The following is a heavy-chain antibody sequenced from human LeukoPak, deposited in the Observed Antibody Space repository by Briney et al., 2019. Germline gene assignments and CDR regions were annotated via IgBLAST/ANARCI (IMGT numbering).Heavy chain of an antibody. J-gene: IGHJ3*02. CDR3: ARGRSITLLRGVAMSDGFDI. V-gene: IGHV3-21*01. Sequence: GGSLRLSCTASGFTFTSYGMNGVRQAPGKGLEWVSFIDTSGSYIYYGDSLKGRVTISRDNAKNSLYLQMNGLRAEDTAVYYCARGRSITLLRGVAMSDGFDIWGQGAMVTVSS. D-gene: IGHD3-10*01. CDR1: GFTFTSYG. CDR2: IDTSGSYI.